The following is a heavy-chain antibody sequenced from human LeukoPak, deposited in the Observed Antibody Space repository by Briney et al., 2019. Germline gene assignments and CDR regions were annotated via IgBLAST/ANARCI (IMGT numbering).Heavy chain of an antibody. CDR3: AREGGSSSSDY. CDR1: GFTFSNYA. Sequence: GGSLRLSCAASGFTFSNYAMNWVRQAPGKGLEWVSSISSSSSYIYYADSVKGRFTISRDNAKNSLYLQMNSLRAEDTAVYYCAREGGSSSSDYWGQGTLVTVSS. CDR2: ISSSSSYI. J-gene: IGHJ4*02. D-gene: IGHD6-13*01. V-gene: IGHV3-21*01.